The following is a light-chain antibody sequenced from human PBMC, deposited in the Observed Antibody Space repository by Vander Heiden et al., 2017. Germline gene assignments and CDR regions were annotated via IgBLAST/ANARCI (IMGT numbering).Light chain of an antibody. V-gene: IGKV2-30*01. CDR2: KVS. Sequence: DVVMTQSPLSLPVTLGQPASISCSSTQSLVSSDGDTNRQWFQQRPGQSPRRLIYKVSIRDSGVPDRFSASGSGTDFTLKISRVEAEDVGVYCCMQGTHWHHTFGQGTKLEIK. CDR1: QSLVSSDGDTN. CDR3: MQGTHWHHT. J-gene: IGKJ2*01.